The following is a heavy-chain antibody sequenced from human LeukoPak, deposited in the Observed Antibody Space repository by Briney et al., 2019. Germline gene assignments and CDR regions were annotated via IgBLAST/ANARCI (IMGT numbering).Heavy chain of an antibody. CDR3: ARDCDWNYHYFDY. D-gene: IGHD1-7*01. J-gene: IGHJ4*01. V-gene: IGHV1-46*01. CDR1: GYTFTSYY. CDR2: INPSGGST. Sequence: ASVKVSCKASGYTFTSYYMHLVRKAPGQGLEWMGIINPSGGSTSYAQKFQGRVTMTRDTSTSTVYMELSSMRSKDTAVYYCARDCDWNYHYFDYWGHGTLVTVSS.